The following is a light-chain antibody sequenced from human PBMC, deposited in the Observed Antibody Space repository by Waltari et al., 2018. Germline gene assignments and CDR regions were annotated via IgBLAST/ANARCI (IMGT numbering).Light chain of an antibody. CDR2: FRYDSDI. Sequence: QAVVTQPASLSASPGASASPTCTLHSAINADTYKLFWYRTRPGSPPQFLLKFRYDSDIKRGSGGPSRFSGSKDTSANAGVLFISGLQSEDEADYYCMILYNNAVVFGGGTKLTVL. V-gene: IGLV5-45*01. CDR3: MILYNNAVV. CDR1: SAINADTYK. J-gene: IGLJ3*02.